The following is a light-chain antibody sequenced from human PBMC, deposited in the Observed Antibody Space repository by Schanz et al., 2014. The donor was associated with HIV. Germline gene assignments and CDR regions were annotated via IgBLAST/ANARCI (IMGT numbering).Light chain of an antibody. CDR2: EVT. CDR1: SSDVGGYHY. V-gene: IGLV2-8*01. J-gene: IGLJ1*01. CDR3: SSYAGSNMLYV. Sequence: QSALTQPASVSGSPGQSITISCTGTSSDVGGYHYASWYQQHPSKAPKLMIYEVTKRPSGVPDRFSGSKSGNTASLTVSGLQAEDEAEYYCSSYAGSNMLYVFGTGTKLTVL.